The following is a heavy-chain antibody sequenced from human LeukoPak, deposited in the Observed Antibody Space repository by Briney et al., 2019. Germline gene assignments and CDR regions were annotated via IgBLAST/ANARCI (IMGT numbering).Heavy chain of an antibody. CDR3: ARDAHYYGVDY. CDR1: GDSIRRYY. D-gene: IGHD3-10*01. CDR2: IYTTGSD. V-gene: IGHV4-4*07. J-gene: IGHJ4*02. Sequence: PSETLSLTCTVSGDSIRRYYWRWFRQPAGKGLEWIGRIYTTGSDNYNPSLKSRVIMSVDTSKHQFVLNLTSVTAADTAMYFCARDAHYYGVDYWGQGTLVSVSS.